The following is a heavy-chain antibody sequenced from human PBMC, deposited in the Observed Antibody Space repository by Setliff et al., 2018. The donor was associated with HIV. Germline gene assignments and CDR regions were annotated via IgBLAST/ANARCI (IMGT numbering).Heavy chain of an antibody. V-gene: IGHV4-34*01. CDR2: IYHTGSS. D-gene: IGHD3-22*01. Sequence: SETLSLTCAVYGGSFNGYSWTWIRQSPGKGLEWIGNIYHTGSSYYNPSLNDRATISLDTSKNQFSLKLSSVTATDTAVYFCARQPNSPPYYYDRSGFPLHFDYWGQGALVTVSS. CDR3: ARQPNSPPYYYDRSGFPLHFDY. J-gene: IGHJ4*02. CDR1: GGSFNGYS.